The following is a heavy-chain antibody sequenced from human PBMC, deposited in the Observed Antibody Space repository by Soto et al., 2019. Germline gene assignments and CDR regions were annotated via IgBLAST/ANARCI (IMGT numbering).Heavy chain of an antibody. D-gene: IGHD6-13*01. J-gene: IGHJ4*02. Sequence: SETLSLTCAVYGGSSSGYYWSWIRQPPGKGLEWIGEINHSGSTNYNPSLKSRVTISVDTSKNQFSLKLSSVTAADTAVYYCARARGSAWAAAGKRYFDYWGQGTLVTVSS. CDR1: GGSSSGYY. V-gene: IGHV4-34*01. CDR2: INHSGST. CDR3: ARARGSAWAAAGKRYFDY.